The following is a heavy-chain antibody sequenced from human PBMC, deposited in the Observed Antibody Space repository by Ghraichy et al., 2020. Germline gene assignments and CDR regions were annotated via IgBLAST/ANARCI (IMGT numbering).Heavy chain of an antibody. J-gene: IGHJ6*02. CDR3: AKGSGNYYYYYGMDV. CDR1: GFTFDDYA. D-gene: IGHD3-10*01. Sequence: GGSLRLSCAASGFTFDDYAMHWVRQAPGKGLEWVSGISWNSGSIGYADSVKGRFTISRDNAKNSLYLQMNSLRAEDTALYYCAKGSGNYYYYYGMDVWGQGTTVTVSS. V-gene: IGHV3-9*01. CDR2: ISWNSGSI.